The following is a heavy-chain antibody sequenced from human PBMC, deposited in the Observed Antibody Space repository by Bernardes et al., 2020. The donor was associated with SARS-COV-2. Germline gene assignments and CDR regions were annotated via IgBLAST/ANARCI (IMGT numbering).Heavy chain of an antibody. D-gene: IGHD3-10*01. J-gene: IGHJ4*02. CDR1: GFTFSDYW. V-gene: IGHV3-7*01. CDR3: ARRLWFGELFDY. Sequence: GGSLRLSCAASGFTFSDYWMSWVRQAPGKGLEWVANIKQDGSEKYYVDFVKGRFTISRDNAKNSLYLQMDSLRAEDTAVYYCARRLWFGELFDYWGQGTRVTVPS. CDR2: IKQDGSEK.